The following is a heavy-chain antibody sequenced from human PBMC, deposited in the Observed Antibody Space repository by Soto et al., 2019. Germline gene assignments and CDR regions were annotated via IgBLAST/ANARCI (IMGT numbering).Heavy chain of an antibody. CDR2: ISSDGTTI. CDR3: AKVEGIVGTTTSRYFQH. D-gene: IGHD1-26*01. V-gene: IGHV3-48*03. Sequence: GGSLRLSCAASGFTFSSYEMNWVRQAPGKGLEWVSYISSDGTTIYYADSVKGRFTISRDNAKNSLSLQMNNLRAEDTAVYYCAKVEGIVGTTTSRYFQHWGQGTLVTVSS. J-gene: IGHJ1*01. CDR1: GFTFSSYE.